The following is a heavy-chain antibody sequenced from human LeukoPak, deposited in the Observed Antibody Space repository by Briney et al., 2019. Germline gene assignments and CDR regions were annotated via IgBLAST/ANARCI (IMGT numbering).Heavy chain of an antibody. CDR1: GGSISSRSYS. CDR3: ARGDSTVTPKYFQY. Sequence: SETLSLTCTVSGGSISSRSYSWGWIRQPPGKGLEWIGYIFYSGSTNYNPSLKSRVTISIDTSKNQFSLKLSSVTAADTAVYYCARGDSTVTPKYFQYWGQGTLVTVSS. CDR2: IFYSGST. J-gene: IGHJ1*01. D-gene: IGHD4-23*01. V-gene: IGHV4-61*05.